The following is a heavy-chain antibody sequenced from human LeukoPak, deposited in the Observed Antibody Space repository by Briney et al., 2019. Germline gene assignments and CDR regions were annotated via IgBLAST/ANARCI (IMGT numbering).Heavy chain of an antibody. CDR3: ASGYCSSTSCPLFDY. CDR2: ISSSGSTI. V-gene: IGHV3-48*03. J-gene: IGHJ4*02. D-gene: IGHD2-2*03. Sequence: GGSLRLSCAASGFTFSSYEMNWVRQAPGKGLEWVSYISSSGSTIYYADSVKGRFTISRDNAKNSLYLQMNSLRAEDTAVYYCASGYCSSTSCPLFDYWGQGTLVTVSS. CDR1: GFTFSSYE.